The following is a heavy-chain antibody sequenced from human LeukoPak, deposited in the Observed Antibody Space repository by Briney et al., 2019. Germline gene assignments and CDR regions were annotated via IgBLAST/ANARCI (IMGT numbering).Heavy chain of an antibody. Sequence: GGSLRLSCTASGFTFSSYEMNWVRQAPGKGLEWVSYINTNSRTTSYADSVRGRFTISRDNAKNSLYLQMNSLSAEDTALYYCARDYPWLPDYWGQGTLVTVSS. J-gene: IGHJ4*02. CDR2: INTNSRTT. V-gene: IGHV3-48*03. CDR1: GFTFSSYE. D-gene: IGHD3-22*01. CDR3: ARDYPWLPDY.